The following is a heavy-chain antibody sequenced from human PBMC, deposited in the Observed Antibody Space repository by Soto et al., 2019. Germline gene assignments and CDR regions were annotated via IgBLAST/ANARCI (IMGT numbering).Heavy chain of an antibody. Sequence: ASVKVSCKASGYTFTSYGISWVRQAPGQGLEWMGWISTYNGNTKYAQKLQGRVTMTTDTSTSTAYMELRSLRSDDTAVYYCARGGANILTGYYSGGLGYWGQGTLVTVSS. J-gene: IGHJ4*02. D-gene: IGHD3-9*01. CDR3: ARGGANILTGYYSGGLGY. CDR1: GYTFTSYG. CDR2: ISTYNGNT. V-gene: IGHV1-18*01.